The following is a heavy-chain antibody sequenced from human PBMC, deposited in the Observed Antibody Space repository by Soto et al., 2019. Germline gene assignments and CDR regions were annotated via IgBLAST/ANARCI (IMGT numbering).Heavy chain of an antibody. CDR3: ARGAGTTLKYPHAMDV. D-gene: IGHD1-1*01. Sequence: QVQLQQSGPGLVKPSQTLSLTCVISGDSVSTSTASWSWIRQSPSRGLEWLGRTLYRSKWYNEYAVSVKSRITFNSDTSKNQISLHLNSVTPEDTAVYYCARGAGTTLKYPHAMDVWGQGTTVTVS. CDR2: TLYRSKWYN. V-gene: IGHV6-1*02. CDR1: GDSVSTSTAS. J-gene: IGHJ6*02.